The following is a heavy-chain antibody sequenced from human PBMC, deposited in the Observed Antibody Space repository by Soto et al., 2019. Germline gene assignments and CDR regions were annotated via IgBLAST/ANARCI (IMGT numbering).Heavy chain of an antibody. Sequence: EVQLVESGGGLVQPGRSLRLSCVASGFIFGDFAMHWVRQAPGKGLEWVSSITWNSASIAYADSVKGRFTISRDNAKNSLYLQMNNLRPEDAALYYRTKEVYGMGYYYYGMDVWGQGTTVIVSS. CDR2: ITWNSASI. J-gene: IGHJ6*02. D-gene: IGHD2-8*01. CDR3: TKEVYGMGYYYYGMDV. V-gene: IGHV3-9*01. CDR1: GFIFGDFA.